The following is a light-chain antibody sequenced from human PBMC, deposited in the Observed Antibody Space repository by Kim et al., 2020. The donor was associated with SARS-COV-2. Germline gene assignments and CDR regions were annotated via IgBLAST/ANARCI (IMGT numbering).Light chain of an antibody. Sequence: GQSFTISCTGSSRDVGVYNYVSRYQQQPGKAPNLLLYEVTTRPSGVPDRFSGSQSGNTASLTVSGLQAEDEADYYCSSYAGSNTLVFGGGTQLTVL. V-gene: IGLV2-8*01. J-gene: IGLJ2*01. CDR1: SRDVGVYNY. CDR2: EVT. CDR3: SSYAGSNTLV.